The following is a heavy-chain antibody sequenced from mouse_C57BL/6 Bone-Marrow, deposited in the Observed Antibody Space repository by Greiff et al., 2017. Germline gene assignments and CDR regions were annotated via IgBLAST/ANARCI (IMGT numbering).Heavy chain of an antibody. CDR2: IYIGNGYT. D-gene: IGHD2-4*01. CDR1: GYTFTSYG. CDR3: SRSDYGPYYFDY. J-gene: IGHJ2*01. Sequence: EVQLQQSGAELVRPGSSVKMSCKTSGYTFTSYGINWVKQRPGQGLEWIGYIYIGNGYTAYNEKFKGKATLTSDTSSSTAYMQLSSLTSEDSAIYFCSRSDYGPYYFDYWGQGTTLTVSS. V-gene: IGHV1-58*01.